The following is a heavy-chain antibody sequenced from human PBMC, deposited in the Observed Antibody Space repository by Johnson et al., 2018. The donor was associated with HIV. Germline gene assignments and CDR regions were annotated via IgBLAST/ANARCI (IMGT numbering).Heavy chain of an antibody. CDR3: AATYYNFWSGYSGALDI. D-gene: IGHD3-3*01. J-gene: IGHJ3*02. Sequence: QVQLVESGGGVVQPGRSLRLSCAASGFTFSSYAMHWVRQAPGTGLDWVAVISYDRSSANYADSVKGRFTISRDNAKNTLYLQMSSLRAEDTAVYYCAATYYNFWSGYSGALDIWGQGTMVTVSS. CDR2: ISYDRSSA. V-gene: IGHV3-30*04. CDR1: GFTFSSYA.